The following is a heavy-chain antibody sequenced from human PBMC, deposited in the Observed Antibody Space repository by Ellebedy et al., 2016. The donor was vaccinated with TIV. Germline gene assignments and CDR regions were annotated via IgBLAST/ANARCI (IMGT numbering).Heavy chain of an antibody. CDR1: GFTFSSYG. Sequence: GESLKISXAASGFTFSSYGMHWVRQAPGKGLEWVAVISYDGSNKYYADSVKGRFTISRDNSKNTLYLQMNSLRAEDTAVYYCAKTRASGYYIDYWGQGTLVTVSS. CDR2: ISYDGSNK. V-gene: IGHV3-30*18. CDR3: AKTRASGYYIDY. D-gene: IGHD3-3*01. J-gene: IGHJ4*02.